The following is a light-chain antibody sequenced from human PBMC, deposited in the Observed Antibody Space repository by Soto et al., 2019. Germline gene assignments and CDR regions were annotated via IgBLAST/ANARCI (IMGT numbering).Light chain of an antibody. J-gene: IGKJ1*01. CDR3: QQYGSSPQT. Sequence: EIVLTQSPGTLSLSPGERATLSCRASQSVGSSYLAWYQQKPGQAPRLLIYGESSRATGIPDRFSGSGPGTDFTLTISRLEPEDCAVYYCQQYGSSPQTFGQGTKVDIK. CDR1: QSVGSSY. CDR2: GES. V-gene: IGKV3-20*01.